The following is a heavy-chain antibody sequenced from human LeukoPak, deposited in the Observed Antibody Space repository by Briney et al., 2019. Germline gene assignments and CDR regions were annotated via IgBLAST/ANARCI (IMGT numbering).Heavy chain of an antibody. Sequence: GGSLRLSCAASGFTFSSYWMHWVRQAPGKGLVWVSRVNSDGSNTTYADSVKGRFTISRDNAKNTLYLQMNSLRAEDTALYYCASGAQSDYWGQGTLVTVSS. V-gene: IGHV3-74*01. D-gene: IGHD1-26*01. CDR2: VNSDGSNT. CDR3: ASGAQSDY. J-gene: IGHJ4*02. CDR1: GFTFSSYW.